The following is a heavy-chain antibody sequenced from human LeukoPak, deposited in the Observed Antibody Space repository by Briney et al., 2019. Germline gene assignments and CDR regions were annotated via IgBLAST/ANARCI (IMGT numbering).Heavy chain of an antibody. CDR3: AKGAAAGLVDWFDP. V-gene: IGHV3-23*01. J-gene: IGHJ5*02. Sequence: SGGSLRLSCAASGFIFSNYALMWVRQAPGKGLEWVSSITGGGDETFHADSVKGRFSLSRDNSKNMLYLQMYSLGAEDTAMYYCAKGAAAGLVDWFDPWGQGTLVTVSS. CDR1: GFIFSNYA. CDR2: ITGGGDET. D-gene: IGHD6-13*01.